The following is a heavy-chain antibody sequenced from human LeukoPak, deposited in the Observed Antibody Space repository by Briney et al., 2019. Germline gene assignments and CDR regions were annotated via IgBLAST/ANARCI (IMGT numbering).Heavy chain of an antibody. CDR2: MYHSGSP. CDR1: GHPISRGSY. D-gene: IGHD3-10*01. CDR3: ARTYFYGSFEKNRLDP. Sequence: SETLSLTCAVSGHPISRGSYWGWVRQPPGKVLEWMGSMYHSGSPFYNPSLMSRVTISVDTSNNPFSLELSSVTAPDTAVYYGARTYFYGSFEKNRLDPWGQGTLVAVSS. J-gene: IGHJ5*02. V-gene: IGHV4-38-2*01.